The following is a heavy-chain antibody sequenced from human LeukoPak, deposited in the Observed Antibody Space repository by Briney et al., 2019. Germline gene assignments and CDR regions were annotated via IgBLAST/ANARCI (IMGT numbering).Heavy chain of an antibody. Sequence: SETLSLTCTVSGGSISSYYWSWIRQPPGKGLEWIGYIYYSGSTNYNPSLKSRVTISVDTSKNQFSLKLSSVTAADTAVYYCARDPDYGGNPEPFFDYWGQGTLVTVSS. CDR3: ARDPDYGGNPEPFFDY. V-gene: IGHV4-4*08. J-gene: IGHJ4*02. CDR1: GGSISSYY. D-gene: IGHD4-23*01. CDR2: IYYSGST.